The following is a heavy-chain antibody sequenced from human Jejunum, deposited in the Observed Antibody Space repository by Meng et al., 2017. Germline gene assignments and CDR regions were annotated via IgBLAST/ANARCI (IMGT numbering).Heavy chain of an antibody. Sequence: GESLKISCAASGFTVRSSYMSWVRQAPGKGLEWVSVIYRGGDTYYADSVKGRFTISRDNSKNTLYLQMNSLGPEDTAVYFCTRGLVGDYVYQFDYWGQGTLVTVSS. J-gene: IGHJ4*02. D-gene: IGHD4-17*01. V-gene: IGHV3-66*02. CDR1: GFTVRSSY. CDR3: TRGLVGDYVYQFDY. CDR2: IYRGGDT.